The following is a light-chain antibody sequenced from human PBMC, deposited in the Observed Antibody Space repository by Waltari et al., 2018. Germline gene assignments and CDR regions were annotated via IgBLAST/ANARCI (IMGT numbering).Light chain of an antibody. CDR2: RSD. CDR1: ASNIGGNL. Sequence: QSVLTQPPSASGTPGQRVTISCPGGASNIGGNLVTWYQQLPGKAPKLLIYRSDLRPSGVPDRFSGSKSGTSASLAISGLQSEDEADYFCASWDDSLNGHWVFGGGTKVTVL. V-gene: IGLV1-44*01. J-gene: IGLJ3*02. CDR3: ASWDDSLNGHWV.